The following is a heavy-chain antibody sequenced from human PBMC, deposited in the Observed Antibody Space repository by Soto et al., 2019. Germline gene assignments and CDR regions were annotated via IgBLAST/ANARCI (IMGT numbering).Heavy chain of an antibody. CDR2: IYHIGST. Sequence: SETLSLTCAVSGYSISSGYYWGWIRQPPGKGLEWIGSIYHIGSTYYNPSLKSRVTISVDTSKDQFSLKLSSVTAADTAVYYCARGGSTSWTAGFYYGMDVWGQGSTVTVSS. CDR1: GYSISSGYY. CDR3: ARGGSTSWTAGFYYGMDV. D-gene: IGHD2-2*01. V-gene: IGHV4-38-2*01. J-gene: IGHJ6*02.